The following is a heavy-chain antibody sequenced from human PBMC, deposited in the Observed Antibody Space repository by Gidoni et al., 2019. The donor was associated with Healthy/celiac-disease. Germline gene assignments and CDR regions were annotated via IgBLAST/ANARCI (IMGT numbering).Heavy chain of an antibody. CDR2: IYYSGST. J-gene: IGHJ4*02. Sequence: QLQLQESGPGLVKPSETLSLTCTVPSGSISSSSYYWGWIRQPPGKGLEWIGSIYYSGSTYYNPSLKSRVTISVDTSKNQFSLKLSSVTAADTAVYYCASTPSTRRRVDYWGQGTLVTVSS. CDR3: ASTPSTRRRVDY. CDR1: SGSISSSSYY. D-gene: IGHD4-17*01. V-gene: IGHV4-39*01.